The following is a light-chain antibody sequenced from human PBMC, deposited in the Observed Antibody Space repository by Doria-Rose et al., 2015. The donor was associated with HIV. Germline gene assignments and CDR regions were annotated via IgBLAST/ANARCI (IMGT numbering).Light chain of an antibody. CDR3: QQYYDTPS. J-gene: IGKJ3*01. CDR2: WAS. Sequence: DIRMTQSPESLGMSLGERATLNCKSNQSLLYTSKNYLAWYQQKPGQPPKLLIYWASTRQSGFPARFSGSGSGTDCTLTISSLEAEDVAVYYCQQYYDTPSFGPGTTVDIK. V-gene: IGKV4-1*01. CDR1: QSLLYTSKNY.